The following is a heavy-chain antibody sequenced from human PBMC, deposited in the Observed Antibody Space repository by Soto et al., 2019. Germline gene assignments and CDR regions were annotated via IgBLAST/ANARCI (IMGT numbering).Heavy chain of an antibody. CDR1: GYTFTSYG. CDR2: ISAYNGNT. CDR3: ARAGRDIVVVVAATSWFDP. V-gene: IGHV1-18*04. D-gene: IGHD2-15*01. J-gene: IGHJ5*02. Sequence: SVKVSCKASGYTFTSYGISWVRQAPGQGLEWMGWISAYNGNTNYAQKLQGRVTMTTDTSTSTAYMELRSLRSDDTAVYYCARAGRDIVVVVAATSWFDPWGQGTLVTVSS.